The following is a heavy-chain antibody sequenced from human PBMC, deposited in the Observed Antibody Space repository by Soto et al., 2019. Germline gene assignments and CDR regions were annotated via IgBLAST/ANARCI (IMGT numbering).Heavy chain of an antibody. Sequence: SETLSLTCTVSAGSITTSYWSWIRQPLGKALEWIGYISYRGSTNYNPSLKSRLTISIDTSKSQISLKLTSMTTADTAVYYCASSGIVGREVNTWFDPWGQGTLV. J-gene: IGHJ5*02. V-gene: IGHV4-59*01. CDR3: ASSGIVGREVNTWFDP. CDR2: ISYRGST. D-gene: IGHD3-22*01. CDR1: AGSITTSY.